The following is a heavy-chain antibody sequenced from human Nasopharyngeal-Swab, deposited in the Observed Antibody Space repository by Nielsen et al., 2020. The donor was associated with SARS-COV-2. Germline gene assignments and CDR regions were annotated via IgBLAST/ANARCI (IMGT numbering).Heavy chain of an antibody. D-gene: IGHD6-13*01. CDR2: LNPNTGVA. CDR3: ARKKQLVRPFGY. Sequence: ASVKVSCKTSGYTFSDYFLHWVREVPGQGLEWMGRLNPNTGVANYAQKFQGRVTMTRDTSLSTGYMELSSLRSDDTAVYYCARKKQLVRPFGYWGQGTLVTVSS. CDR1: GYTFSDYF. V-gene: IGHV1-2*06. J-gene: IGHJ4*02.